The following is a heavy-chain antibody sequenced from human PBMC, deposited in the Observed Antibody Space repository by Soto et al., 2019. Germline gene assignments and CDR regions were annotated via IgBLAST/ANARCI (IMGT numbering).Heavy chain of an antibody. CDR1: GFTFSSYW. Sequence: PGGSLRLSCAASGFTFSSYWMHWVRQAPGKGLVWVSRINIDGSSTSYADSVKGRFTISRDNAKNTLYLQMNSLRAEDTAIYYCARRGAVAGLHYWGQGTLVTVSS. CDR2: INIDGSST. CDR3: ARRGAVAGLHY. J-gene: IGHJ4*02. D-gene: IGHD6-19*01. V-gene: IGHV3-74*01.